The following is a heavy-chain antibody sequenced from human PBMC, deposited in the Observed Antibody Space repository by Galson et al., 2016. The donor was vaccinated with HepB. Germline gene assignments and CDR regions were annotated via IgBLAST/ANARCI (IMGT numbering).Heavy chain of an antibody. V-gene: IGHV3-74*01. Sequence: SLRLSCAASGFTFSTYWMHWVRQAPGKGLVWVSRINSDGSSTGFADSVKGRFTISRDHAKNTLYLQMNSLRAEDTAVYYCASSVRGSGSPPGVYWGQGTLVTVSS. CDR3: ASSVRGSGSPPGVY. CDR1: GFTFSTYW. D-gene: IGHD3-10*01. J-gene: IGHJ4*02. CDR2: INSDGSST.